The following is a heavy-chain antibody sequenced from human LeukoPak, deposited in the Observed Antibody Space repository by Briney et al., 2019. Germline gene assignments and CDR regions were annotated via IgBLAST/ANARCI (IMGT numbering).Heavy chain of an antibody. V-gene: IGHV3-23*01. CDR1: GFTFYSYV. J-gene: IGHJ4*02. D-gene: IGHD3-16*01. Sequence: PGGSLRLSCAASGFTFYSYVMIWVRRTPGKGLEWVSAISASGDTTYYADSVKGRFTISRDNSRNTLFLQMNSLRAEDTAVYYCAKGGKKRGGGDFDYWGQGTLVTVSS. CDR3: AKGGKKRGGGDFDY. CDR2: ISASGDTT.